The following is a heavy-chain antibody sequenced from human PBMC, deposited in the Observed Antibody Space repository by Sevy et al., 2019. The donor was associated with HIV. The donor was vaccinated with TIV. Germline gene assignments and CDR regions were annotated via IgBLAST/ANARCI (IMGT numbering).Heavy chain of an antibody. CDR1: GDSISGYY. CDR2: AYYSGRT. CDR3: ARAYSDYYYAMDV. D-gene: IGHD2-15*01. J-gene: IGHJ6*02. Sequence: SETLSLTCTVSGDSISGYYWSWIRQPPGKGLEWIGCAYYSGRTNYNPSLRSRVTISQDTSKNQISLKLNSVTAADTAVYYCARAYSDYYYAMDVWGQGTTVTVSS. V-gene: IGHV4-59*01.